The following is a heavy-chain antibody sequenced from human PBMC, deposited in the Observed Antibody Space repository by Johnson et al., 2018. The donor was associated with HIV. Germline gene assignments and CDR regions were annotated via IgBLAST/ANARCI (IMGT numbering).Heavy chain of an antibody. J-gene: IGHJ3*01. CDR3: ARDQSTGDWRAFDL. D-gene: IGHD7-27*01. CDR2: IRYDGSNK. Sequence: QVQLVESGGGLVKPGGSLRLSCAASGFTFSSYGMHWVRQAPGKGLEWLAFIRYDGSNKYYADSVQGRFTISRDSSKNTLYLDMLTLRAEDTAVYCCARDQSTGDWRAFDLWGQGPLVTVSS. CDR1: GFTFSSYG. V-gene: IGHV3-30*02.